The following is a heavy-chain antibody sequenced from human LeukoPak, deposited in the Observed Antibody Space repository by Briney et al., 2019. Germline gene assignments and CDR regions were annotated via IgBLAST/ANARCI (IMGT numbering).Heavy chain of an antibody. V-gene: IGHV1-69*04. J-gene: IGHJ6*02. CDR1: GGTFSSYA. CDR2: IIPILGIP. Sequence: SVKVSCKASGGTFSSYAISWVRQAPGQGLEWMGRIIPILGIPNNAQKFQGRVTITADKSTRTAYLELSSLRSEDTAVYYCAKHIAVAGTNYYGMDAWGQGTTVTVSS. D-gene: IGHD6-19*01. CDR3: AKHIAVAGTNYYGMDA.